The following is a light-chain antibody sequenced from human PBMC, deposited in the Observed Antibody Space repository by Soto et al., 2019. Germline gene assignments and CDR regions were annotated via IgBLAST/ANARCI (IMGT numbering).Light chain of an antibody. J-gene: IGKJ4*01. Sequence: EIVLTQSPATLSLSPGERATLSCRASQSVSSYLAWYQQKPGQAPRLLIYDASNRATGIPARFSGSGSGTDFTLTISSLEPEEFALYYCHKRRNCSPVPFGGGT. CDR3: HKRRNCSPVP. CDR2: DAS. CDR1: QSVSSY. V-gene: IGKV3-11*01.